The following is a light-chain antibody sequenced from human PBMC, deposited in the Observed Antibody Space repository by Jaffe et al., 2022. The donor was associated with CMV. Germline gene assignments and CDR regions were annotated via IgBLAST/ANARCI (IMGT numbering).Light chain of an antibody. CDR3: QHYNSFSGT. Sequence: DIQMTQSPSTLSASVGDRVTITCRASQSIGIWLAWYQQKPGKAPILLIYKASNLEGGVSSRFSGSGSGTEFTLTITSLQPDDFANYYCQHYNSFSGTFGQGTKVEV. CDR1: QSIGIW. V-gene: IGKV1-5*03. J-gene: IGKJ1*01. CDR2: KAS.